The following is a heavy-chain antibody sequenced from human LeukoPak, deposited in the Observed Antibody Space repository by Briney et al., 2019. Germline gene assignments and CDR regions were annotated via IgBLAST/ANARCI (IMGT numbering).Heavy chain of an antibody. Sequence: GGSLRLSCAASGFTFSDYYMSWIRQAPGKGLEWVSYISSSGSTIYYADSVKGRFTISRDNAKNSLYLQMNSLRAEDTAVYYCARDPRPLRTYFDYWGQGTLVTVSS. CDR3: ARDPRPLRTYFDY. J-gene: IGHJ4*02. CDR2: ISSSGSTI. CDR1: GFTFSDYY. D-gene: IGHD4-17*01. V-gene: IGHV3-11*01.